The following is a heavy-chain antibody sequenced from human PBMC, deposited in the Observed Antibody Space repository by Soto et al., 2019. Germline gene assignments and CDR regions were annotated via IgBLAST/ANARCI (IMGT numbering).Heavy chain of an antibody. CDR3: AKDQAAAGTISRYFQH. J-gene: IGHJ1*01. D-gene: IGHD6-13*01. CDR2: ISGSGGTT. V-gene: IGHV3-23*01. CDR1: GFSFSTYA. Sequence: GSLRLSCAASGFSFSTYAMSWVRQAPGKGLEWVSGISGSGGTTYYADSVKGRFTISRDNSKNTLYLQVNSLRAEDTAVYYCAKDQAAAGTISRYFQHWGQGTQVTVSS.